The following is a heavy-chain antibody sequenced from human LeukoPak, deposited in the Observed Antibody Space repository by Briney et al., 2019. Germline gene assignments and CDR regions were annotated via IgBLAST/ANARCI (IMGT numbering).Heavy chain of an antibody. Sequence: GGSLGLSCAASGFSFSSSSMNWVRQAPGKGPEWVSSIGSGGAPTYYADSVKGRFTISRDNAKNSLYLQVNSLRGEDAAVYYCVTTTYCGGGCYSEGFDIWGQGAKVAVSS. D-gene: IGHD2-21*02. CDR3: VTTTYCGGGCYSEGFDI. V-gene: IGHV3-21*01. CDR1: GFSFSSSS. J-gene: IGHJ3*02. CDR2: IGSGGAPT.